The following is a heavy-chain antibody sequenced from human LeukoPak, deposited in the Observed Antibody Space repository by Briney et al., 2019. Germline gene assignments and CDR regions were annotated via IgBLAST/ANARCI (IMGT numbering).Heavy chain of an antibody. J-gene: IGHJ4*02. CDR2: IIPILGSA. CDR1: GGTFSSYA. V-gene: IGHV1-69*11. CDR3: ARAWYSSSWNFDY. Sequence: SVKVSCKASGGTFSSYAISWVRQVPGQGLEWMGWIIPILGSANYAQSFQGRVTMTADESTSTAYMELSSLRSEDTAVYYCARAWYSSSWNFDYWGQGTLVTVSS. D-gene: IGHD6-13*01.